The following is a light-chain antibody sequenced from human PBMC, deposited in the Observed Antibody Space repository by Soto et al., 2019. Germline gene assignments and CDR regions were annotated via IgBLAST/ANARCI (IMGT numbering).Light chain of an antibody. CDR1: QSIRSN. Sequence: EIVMTQSPDTLSVSPGEGATLSCRVSQSIRSNLAWYQQRPGQAPRLLMYGASTRADGIPARFTGSGSGTEFTLTISRLEPEDFAVYYCQQYGSSPQTFGQGTKVDIK. CDR2: GAS. V-gene: IGKV3-15*01. CDR3: QQYGSSPQT. J-gene: IGKJ1*01.